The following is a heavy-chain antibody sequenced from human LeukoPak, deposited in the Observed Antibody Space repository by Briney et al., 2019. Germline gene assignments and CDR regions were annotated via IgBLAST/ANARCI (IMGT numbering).Heavy chain of an antibody. V-gene: IGHV4-34*01. CDR1: GGSFRGYF. D-gene: IGHD1-26*01. J-gene: IGHJ6*03. CDR3: ARGNSGSHWGDHYFYMDV. Sequence: KPSETLSLTCAVYGGSFRGYFWGWVRQTPGKRLEWLGEITHNGGTNYMPSLSGRVSVFQDVSKNQFSLKLSSVTAADTGVYYCARGNSGSHWGDHYFYMDVWGKGTTVIVSS. CDR2: ITHNGGT.